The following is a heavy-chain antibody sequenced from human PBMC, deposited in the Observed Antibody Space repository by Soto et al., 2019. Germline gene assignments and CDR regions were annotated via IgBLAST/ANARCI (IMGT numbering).Heavy chain of an antibody. CDR3: ARNTETFGPRADDALDI. CDR1: GYTFSAYT. Sequence: QAQLVQSGAEMKKPGASVKVSCKAAGYTFSAYTMNWVRQAPGQSLEWMGWINVGSGNTRYSQNFQGRVSITRDTSASTVYMEVTGLKTGDTAMDYWARNTETFGPRADDALDIWGQGTMVTVSS. V-gene: IGHV1-3*01. D-gene: IGHD3-16*01. CDR2: INVGSGNT. J-gene: IGHJ3*02.